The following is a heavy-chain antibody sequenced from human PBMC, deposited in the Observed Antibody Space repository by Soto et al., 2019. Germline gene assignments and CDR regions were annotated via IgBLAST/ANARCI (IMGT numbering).Heavy chain of an antibody. CDR3: ARPDRIFYYMDV. CDR1: GFTFSAYS. V-gene: IGHV3-21*01. CDR2: ITSNNI. Sequence: EVQLVESGGGLVKPGRSLRLSCETSGFTFSAYSMNWVRQAPGRGLEFVSSITSNNIYYADSVRGRFTISRDNAKNSLYLQMTSLREDDTAVYYCARPDRIFYYMDVWGKGTTVTVSS. J-gene: IGHJ6*03.